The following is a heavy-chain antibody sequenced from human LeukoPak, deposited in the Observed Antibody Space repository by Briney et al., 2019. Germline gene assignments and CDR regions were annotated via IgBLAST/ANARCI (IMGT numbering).Heavy chain of an antibody. J-gene: IGHJ4*02. D-gene: IGHD2-15*01. CDR1: GFTFSSYE. CDR3: ARSWWLPDY. V-gene: IGHV3-48*03. Sequence: GGSLRLSCAASGFTFSSYEMNWVRQAPGKGLEWVSYISSSGSTIYYADSVKGRFTISRDNAKNSLYPQMNSLRAEDTAVYYCARSWWLPDYWGQGTLATVSS. CDR2: ISSSGSTI.